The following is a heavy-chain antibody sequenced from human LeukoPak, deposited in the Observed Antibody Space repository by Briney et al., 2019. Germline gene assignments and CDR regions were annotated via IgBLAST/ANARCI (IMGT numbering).Heavy chain of an antibody. J-gene: IGHJ4*02. CDR3: VRLYYDVWNGYYYFDN. V-gene: IGHV4-34*01. D-gene: IGHD3-3*01. Sequence: SETLSLTCAVYGGSFSGYYWSWIRQPPGKGLEGMGEINHSGSTNYNPSLQSRVTISVDTSKSQFSLKLSSVTAADTAVYYCVRLYYDVWNGYYYFDNWGQGTLVTVSS. CDR2: INHSGST. CDR1: GGSFSGYY.